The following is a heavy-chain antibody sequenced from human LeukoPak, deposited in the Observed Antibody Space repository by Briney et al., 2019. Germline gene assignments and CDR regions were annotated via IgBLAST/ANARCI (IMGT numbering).Heavy chain of an antibody. J-gene: IGHJ4*02. CDR3: ARRGGSYRYFDY. D-gene: IGHD1-26*01. CDR1: GGSISIGTYY. Sequence: SETLSLTCTVSGGSISIGTYYWGWIRQPPGKGLEWIGSIYYTGNTYYNPSLKSRVTISVDTSKNQFSPKLTSVTAADTAVYYCARRGGSYRYFDYWGQGTLVTVSS. V-gene: IGHV4-39*07. CDR2: IYYTGNT.